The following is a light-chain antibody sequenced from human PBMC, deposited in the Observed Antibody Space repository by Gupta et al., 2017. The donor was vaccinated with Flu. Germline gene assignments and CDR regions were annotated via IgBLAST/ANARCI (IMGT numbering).Light chain of an antibody. V-gene: IGKV1-39*01. J-gene: IGKJ5*01. Sequence: DVQMTQSPSSLSASVGDRVTITCRSSRDIANYLNWYQQKSGEVPKLLIYGASSLQTGVPSRFSGSGSETDFFLTISSLQPEDFATYYCQQSYSIPVTFGQGTRLEI. CDR1: RDIANY. CDR2: GAS. CDR3: QQSYSIPVT.